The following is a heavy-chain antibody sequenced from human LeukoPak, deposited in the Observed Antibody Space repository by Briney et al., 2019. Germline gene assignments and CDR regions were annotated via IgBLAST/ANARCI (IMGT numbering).Heavy chain of an antibody. V-gene: IGHV3-20*04. J-gene: IGHJ3*02. CDR1: GFTFDDYG. Sequence: GGSLRLSCAASGFTFDDYGMSWVRQAPGKGLEWVSGINWNGGSTGYADSVKGRFTISRDNAKNSLYLQMNSLRAEDTALYYCARKSPSITMIVVAPAGAFDIWGQGTMVTVSS. D-gene: IGHD3-22*01. CDR3: ARKSPSITMIVVAPAGAFDI. CDR2: INWNGGST.